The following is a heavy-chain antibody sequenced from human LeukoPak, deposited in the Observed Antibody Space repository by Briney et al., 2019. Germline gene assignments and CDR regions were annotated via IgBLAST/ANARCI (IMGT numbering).Heavy chain of an antibody. CDR1: GFTFSSYE. Sequence: PRGSLRLSCAASGFTFSSYEMNWVRQAPGKGLEWVSYISSSGSTIYYADSVKGRFTISRDNAKNSLYLQMNSLRAEDTAVYYCARRQAVAEDYYGMDVWGQGTTVTVSS. J-gene: IGHJ6*02. CDR2: ISSSGSTI. CDR3: ARRQAVAEDYYGMDV. V-gene: IGHV3-48*03. D-gene: IGHD6-19*01.